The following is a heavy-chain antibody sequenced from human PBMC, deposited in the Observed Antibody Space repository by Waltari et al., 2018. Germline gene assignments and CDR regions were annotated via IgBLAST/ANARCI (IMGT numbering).Heavy chain of an antibody. CDR2: IYSGGSS. Sequence: EVQVVESGGGLIQPGGSLRLSCEVSGFIGSSHYMSWVRQAPGKGLEWVSVIYSGGSSYYVDSVKGRFTISRDNSKNTIYLEMNSLRGEDTAVYFCVGHRFGSGSYFDYWGQGTPVTVSS. D-gene: IGHD3-10*01. CDR1: GFIGSSHY. J-gene: IGHJ4*02. CDR3: VGHRFGSGSYFDY. V-gene: IGHV3-53*01.